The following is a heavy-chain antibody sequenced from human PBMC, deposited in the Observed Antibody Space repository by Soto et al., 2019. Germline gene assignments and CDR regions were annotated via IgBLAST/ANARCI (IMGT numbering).Heavy chain of an antibody. J-gene: IGHJ5*02. D-gene: IGHD6-19*01. V-gene: IGHV6-1*01. Sequence: LSHPLSLTFAMSGDSVSSNSAAWNWIRQSPSRGLEWLGRTYYRSKWYNDYAVSVKSRITINPDTSKNQFSLQLNSVTPEDTAVYYCARGVAGKSYWFDPWGQGTLVTVS. CDR2: TYYRSKWYN. CDR1: GDSVSSNSAA. CDR3: ARGVAGKSYWFDP.